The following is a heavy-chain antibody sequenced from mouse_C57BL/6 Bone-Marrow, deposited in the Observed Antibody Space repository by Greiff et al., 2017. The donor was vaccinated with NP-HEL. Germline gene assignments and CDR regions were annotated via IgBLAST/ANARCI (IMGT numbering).Heavy chain of an antibody. Sequence: QVQLQQPGAELVRPGTSVKLSCKASGYTFTSYWMHWVKQRPGQGLEWIGVIDPSDSYTNYNQKFKGKATLTVDTSSSTAYMQLSSLTSEDSAVYYCARGGRLPFAYWGQGTLVTVSA. CDR3: ARGGRLPFAY. J-gene: IGHJ3*01. CDR2: IDPSDSYT. CDR1: GYTFTSYW. V-gene: IGHV1-59*01. D-gene: IGHD2-4*01.